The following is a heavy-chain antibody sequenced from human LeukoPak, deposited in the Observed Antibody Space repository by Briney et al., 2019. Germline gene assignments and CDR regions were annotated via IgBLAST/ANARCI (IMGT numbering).Heavy chain of an antibody. D-gene: IGHD3-3*01. Sequence: GGSLRLSCAASGFTFSSYAMSWVRQAPGKGREWVSAISGSGGSTYYADSVKGRFTISRDNSKNALYLQMNSLRAEDTAVYYCAKDGNYDFWSVNSWDYWGQGTLVTVSS. CDR3: AKDGNYDFWSVNSWDY. CDR2: ISGSGGST. J-gene: IGHJ4*02. V-gene: IGHV3-23*01. CDR1: GFTFSSYA.